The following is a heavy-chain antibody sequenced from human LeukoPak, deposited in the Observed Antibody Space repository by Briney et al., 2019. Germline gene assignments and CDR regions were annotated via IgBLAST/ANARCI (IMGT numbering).Heavy chain of an antibody. Sequence: PGGSLRLSCSASGFTFSTYGMQWVRQTPGKGREWVAVIVSDGGRAHYGDSVRGRFTISRDNSKNTLYLQMNSLRVEDTAVYYCARDSITEDNSLDYWGRGTLVTVSS. D-gene: IGHD7-27*01. J-gene: IGHJ4*02. CDR2: IVSDGGRA. V-gene: IGHV3-33*05. CDR1: GFTFSTYG. CDR3: ARDSITEDNSLDY.